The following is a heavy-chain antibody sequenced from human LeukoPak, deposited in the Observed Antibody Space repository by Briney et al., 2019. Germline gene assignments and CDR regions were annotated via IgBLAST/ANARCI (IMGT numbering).Heavy chain of an antibody. J-gene: IGHJ5*02. D-gene: IGHD1-26*01. CDR3: AKANGFPGEVGAPPRS. CDR2: ISWGTDSI. Sequence: GGSLRLSCAASGFTFNDHAMYWVRQVPGKGLEWVSGISWGTDSIGYADSVKGRFTISRDNAKNSLYLQMNSLRTEDTALYYCAKANGFPGEVGAPPRSWGQGTLVTVSS. V-gene: IGHV3-9*01. CDR1: GFTFNDHA.